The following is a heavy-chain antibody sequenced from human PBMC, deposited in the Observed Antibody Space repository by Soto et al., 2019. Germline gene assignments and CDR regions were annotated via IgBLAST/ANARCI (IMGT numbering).Heavy chain of an antibody. V-gene: IGHV1-46*01. Sequence: ASVKVSCRASGYTLTSYYMHWVRHAPGQGLEWMGIINPSGGSTSYAQKFQGRVTMTRDTSTSTVYIELSSLRSDDTAVYYRATGGSTGPYYYGMDVSGQGTTVTVPS. J-gene: IGHJ6*02. D-gene: IGHD2-8*02. CDR3: ATGGSTGPYYYGMDV. CDR1: GYTLTSYY. CDR2: INPSGGST.